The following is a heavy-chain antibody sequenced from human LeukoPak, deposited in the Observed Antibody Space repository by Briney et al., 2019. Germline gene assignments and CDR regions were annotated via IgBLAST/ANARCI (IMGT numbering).Heavy chain of an antibody. CDR3: AKGGPTGDLRSPGRDW. V-gene: IGHV3-30*02. D-gene: IGHD7-27*01. CDR2: IRYDGSNK. Sequence: GGSLRLSCAASGFTFSSYGMHWVRQAPGKGLEWVAFIRYDGSNKYYADSVKGRFTISRGNSKNTLYLQMNSLRAEDTAVYYCAKGGPTGDLRSPGRDWWGQGALVTVSS. J-gene: IGHJ4*02. CDR1: GFTFSSYG.